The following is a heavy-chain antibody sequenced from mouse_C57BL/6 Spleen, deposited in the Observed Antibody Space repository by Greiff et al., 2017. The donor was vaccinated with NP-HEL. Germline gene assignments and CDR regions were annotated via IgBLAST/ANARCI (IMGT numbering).Heavy chain of an antibody. Sequence: VQLQQSGPELVKPGASVKISCKASGYAFSSSWMNWVKQRPGKGLEWIGRIYPGDGDTNYNGKFKGKATLTADKSSSTAYMQLSSMTSEDSAVYFCARFGNYGSSLYFDYWGQGTTLTVSS. CDR2: IYPGDGDT. D-gene: IGHD1-1*01. CDR3: ARFGNYGSSLYFDY. V-gene: IGHV1-82*01. CDR1: GYAFSSSW. J-gene: IGHJ2*01.